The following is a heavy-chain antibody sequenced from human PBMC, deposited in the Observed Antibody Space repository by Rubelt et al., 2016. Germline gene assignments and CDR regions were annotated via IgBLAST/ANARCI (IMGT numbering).Heavy chain of an antibody. CDR1: GYTFTSNY. CDR3: ARSARYDHDDNWFDH. Sequence: QVRLVQSGAEVKKPGASVKVSCKASGYTFTSNYMHWVRQAAGQGLEWMGIFHPSAGSPSYVQRYEVRFTKTRKASTGTGYMRQSSLRPEDTAVYYCARSARYDHDDNWFDHGGQGTLVTVSS. J-gene: IGHJ5*02. CDR2: FHPSAGSP. D-gene: IGHD3-3*01. V-gene: IGHV1-46*01.